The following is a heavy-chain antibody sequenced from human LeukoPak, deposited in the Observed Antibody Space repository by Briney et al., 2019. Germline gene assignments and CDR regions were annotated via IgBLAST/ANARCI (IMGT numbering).Heavy chain of an antibody. V-gene: IGHV3-48*03. CDR1: GFTFSSYE. J-gene: IGHJ4*02. Sequence: PGGSLRFSCAASGFTFSSYEMNWVREAPGKGLEWVSYISSSGSTIYYADSVKGRFTISRDNAKNSLYLQMNSLRAEDTTVYYCARDLGVTTFPDSWGQGTLVTVSS. CDR2: ISSSGSTI. D-gene: IGHD4-17*01. CDR3: ARDLGVTTFPDS.